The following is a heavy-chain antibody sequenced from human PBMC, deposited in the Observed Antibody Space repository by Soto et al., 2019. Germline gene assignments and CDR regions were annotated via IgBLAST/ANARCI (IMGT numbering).Heavy chain of an antibody. CDR3: ARERGGGRGYEPYYGMDV. D-gene: IGHD5-18*01. CDR1: GFTFSSYA. CDR2: ISYDGSNK. J-gene: IGHJ6*01. V-gene: IGHV3-30-3*01. Sequence: QVQLVESGGGVVQPGRSLRLSCAASGFTFSSYAMHWVRQAPGKGLEWVAVISYDGSNKYYADSVKGRFTISRDNSKNTLYMQMNSLRAEDTAVYYCARERGGGRGYEPYYGMDVW.